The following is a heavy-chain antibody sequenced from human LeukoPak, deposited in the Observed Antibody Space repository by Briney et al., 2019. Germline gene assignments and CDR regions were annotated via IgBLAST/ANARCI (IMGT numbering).Heavy chain of an antibody. CDR2: INPSGGST. V-gene: IGHV1-46*01. CDR3: ARDFSHNDILTAYSPIPTYYFDY. Sequence: ASVKVSCKASGYTFTSYYMHWVRQAPGQGLEWMGIINPSGGSTRYAQKFQGRVTMTRDTSTSTVNMELSSLRSDDTAVYYCARDFSHNDILTAYSPIPTYYFDYWGQGTLVTVSS. CDR1: GYTFTSYY. D-gene: IGHD3-9*01. J-gene: IGHJ4*02.